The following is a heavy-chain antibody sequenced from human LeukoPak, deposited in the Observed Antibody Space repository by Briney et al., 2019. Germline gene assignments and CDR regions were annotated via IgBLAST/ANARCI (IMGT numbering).Heavy chain of an antibody. V-gene: IGHV4-4*02. Sequence: SGTLSLTCAVSGVSIIRTNWWICGRPTPGRRLEGIGEIYYDGVTNYNPSLKSRVTISIDKYKNHFSLNLTSVTAADTAVYYGARDRDVAVHHPFYWGQGTLVTVSS. J-gene: IGHJ4*02. CDR1: GVSIIRTNW. D-gene: IGHD5-24*01. CDR2: IYYDGVT. CDR3: ARDRDVAVHHPFY.